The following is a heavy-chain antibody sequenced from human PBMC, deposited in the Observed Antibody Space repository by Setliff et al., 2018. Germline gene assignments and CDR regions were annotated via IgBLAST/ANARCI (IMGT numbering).Heavy chain of an antibody. CDR2: INPHGGEK. CDR1: GFSFRNCW. J-gene: IGHJ4*02. D-gene: IGHD3-10*01. V-gene: IGHV3-7*01. CDR3: FGAGTCSY. Sequence: GGSLRLSCVATGFSFRNCWASWVRQAPGKGLEWLASINPHGGEKYYADSVKGRFTISRDNAKNSLPLQMNNLRTEDTAVYYCFGAGTCSYWGQGTLVTVSS.